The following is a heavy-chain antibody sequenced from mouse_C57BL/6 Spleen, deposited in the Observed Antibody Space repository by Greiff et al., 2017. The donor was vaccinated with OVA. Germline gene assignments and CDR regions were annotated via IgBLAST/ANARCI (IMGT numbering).Heavy chain of an antibody. J-gene: IGHJ4*01. V-gene: IGHV1-59*01. Sequence: QVQLQQPGAELVRPGTSVKLSCKASGYTFTSYWMHWVKQRPGQGLEWIGVIDPSDSYTNYNQKFKGKATLTGDTSSSTAYMQLSSLTSEDSAVYYCARSGITTVVAPEDYAMDYWGQGTSVTVSS. CDR3: ARSGITTVVAPEDYAMDY. CDR1: GYTFTSYW. D-gene: IGHD1-1*01. CDR2: IDPSDSYT.